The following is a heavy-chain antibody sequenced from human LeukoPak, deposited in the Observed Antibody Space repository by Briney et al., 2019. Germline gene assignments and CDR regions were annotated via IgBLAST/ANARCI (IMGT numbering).Heavy chain of an antibody. CDR1: GFTFSSYA. V-gene: IGHV3-30-3*01. J-gene: IGHJ3*02. CDR2: ISYDGSNK. Sequence: PGGSLRLSCAASGFTFSSYAMHWVRQAPGKGLEWVAVISYDGSNKYYADSVKGRFTISRDNSKNTLYLQMNSLRAEDTAVYYCARARTTTGTTRIAFNIWGQGTMVTVSS. D-gene: IGHD1-1*01. CDR3: ARARTTTGTTRIAFNI.